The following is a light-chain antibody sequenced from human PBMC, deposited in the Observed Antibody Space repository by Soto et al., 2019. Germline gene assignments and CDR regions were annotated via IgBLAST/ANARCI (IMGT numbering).Light chain of an antibody. Sequence: QSALTQPASVSGSPGQSITISCTGTSSDVGGYNLVSWYQQHPGKAPKLMIYEGSKRPSRVSNRFSGSKSGNTASLTISGLQAEDEADYYCCSYAGSSPYVFGTGTKLTVL. CDR2: EGS. CDR1: SSDVGGYNL. CDR3: CSYAGSSPYV. V-gene: IGLV2-23*01. J-gene: IGLJ1*01.